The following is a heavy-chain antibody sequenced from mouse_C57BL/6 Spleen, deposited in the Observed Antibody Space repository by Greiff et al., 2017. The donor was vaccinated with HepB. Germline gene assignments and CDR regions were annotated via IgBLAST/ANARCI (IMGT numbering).Heavy chain of an antibody. CDR2: INPSNGGT. Sequence: VQLQQPGPELVKPGASVKLSCKASGYTFTSYWMHWVKQRPGQGLEWIGNINPSNGGTNYNEKFKSKATLTVDKSSSTAYMQLSSLTSEDSAVYYCARSTYSKSAMDYWGQGTSVTVSS. CDR3: ARSTYSKSAMDY. J-gene: IGHJ4*01. D-gene: IGHD2-5*01. V-gene: IGHV1-53*01. CDR1: GYTFTSYW.